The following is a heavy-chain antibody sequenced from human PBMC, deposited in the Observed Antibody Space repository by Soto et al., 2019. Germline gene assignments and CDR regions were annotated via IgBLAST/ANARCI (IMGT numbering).Heavy chain of an antibody. V-gene: IGHV3-7*02. CDR2: IKPDGSDK. Sequence: EVPLVESGGGLVQPGESLRLSCAASGFTFDYYWMNWVRQAPGKGPEWVANIKPDGSDKNYVDSVKGRFTISRDNAKNSLFLQMNSLRAEDTAVYYCARGSSNAFDMWGQGTMVTVSS. CDR1: GFTFDYYW. J-gene: IGHJ3*02. CDR3: ARGSSNAFDM.